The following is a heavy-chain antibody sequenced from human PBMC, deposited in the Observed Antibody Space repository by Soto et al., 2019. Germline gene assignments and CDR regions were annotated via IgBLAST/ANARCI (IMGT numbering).Heavy chain of an antibody. D-gene: IGHD3-10*01. CDR3: ATGRYGAY. J-gene: IGHJ4*02. V-gene: IGHV1-18*01. CDR2: IRAHNDNT. CDR1: GYTFTSYG. Sequence: QVHLVQSGAEVRKPGASVKVSCKGSGYTFTSYGIAWVRQAPGQGLEWMGWIRAHNDNTNYAQKAQGRVTVTRATSTTPAYMELLTLSSADTAVYYCATGRYGAYWGQGALVTVSS.